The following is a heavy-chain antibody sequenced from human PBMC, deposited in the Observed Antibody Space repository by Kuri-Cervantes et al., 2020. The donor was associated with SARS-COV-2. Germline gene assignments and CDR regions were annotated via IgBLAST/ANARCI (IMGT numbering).Heavy chain of an antibody. J-gene: IGHJ4*02. V-gene: IGHV1-2*02. D-gene: IGHD3-22*01. CDR2: INPNSGGT. CDR1: GYTFTNYA. Sequence: ASVKVSCKASGYTFTNYAITWVRQAPGQGLEWMGWINPNSGGTNYAQKFQGRVTMTRDTSISTAYMELSRLRSDDTAVYYCARYYYDSSGYPYFDYWGQGTLVTVSS. CDR3: ARYYYDSSGYPYFDY.